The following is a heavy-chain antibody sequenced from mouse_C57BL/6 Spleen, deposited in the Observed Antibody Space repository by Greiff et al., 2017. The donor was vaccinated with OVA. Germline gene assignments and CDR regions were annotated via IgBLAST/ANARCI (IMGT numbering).Heavy chain of an antibody. V-gene: IGHV5-17*01. D-gene: IGHD2-10*01. CDR1: GFTFSDYG. CDR2: ISSGSSTI. CDR3: ARPYYGNLYWYFDV. J-gene: IGHJ1*03. Sequence: EVQLVESGGGLVKPGGSLKLSCAASGFTFSDYGMHWVRQAPEKGLEWVAYISSGSSTIYYADTVKGRFTISRDNAKNTLFLQMTSLRSEDTAMYYCARPYYGNLYWYFDVWGTGTTVTVSS.